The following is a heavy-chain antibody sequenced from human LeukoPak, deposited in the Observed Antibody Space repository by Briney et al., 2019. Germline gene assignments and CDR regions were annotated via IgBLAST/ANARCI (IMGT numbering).Heavy chain of an antibody. CDR2: MNPNSGNT. J-gene: IGHJ6*03. D-gene: IGHD3-3*01. CDR1: GYTFISYD. Sequence: ASVSVSCTASGYTFISYDIYWVRQATGQGLEWMGWMNPNSGNTGYTQTFQGRVTITRNTSISTAYMELSSLRSEDTGVYYCARRQASGYDFWSGLSYYMDVWGKGTTVTVSS. CDR3: ARRQASGYDFWSGLSYYMDV. V-gene: IGHV1-8*03.